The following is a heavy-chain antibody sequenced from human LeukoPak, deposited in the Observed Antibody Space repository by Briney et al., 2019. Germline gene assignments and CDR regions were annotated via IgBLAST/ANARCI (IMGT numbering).Heavy chain of an antibody. CDR2: ISGSGGST. J-gene: IGHJ1*01. CDR3: AKGHIAAAGIKYFQH. V-gene: IGHV3-23*01. Sequence: GGSLRLSCAASGFTFSNYWMHWVRQAPGKGLEWVSAISGSGGSTYYADSVKGRFTISRDNSKNTLYLQMNSLRAEDTAVYYCAKGHIAAAGIKYFQHWGQGTLVTVSS. D-gene: IGHD6-13*01. CDR1: GFTFSNYW.